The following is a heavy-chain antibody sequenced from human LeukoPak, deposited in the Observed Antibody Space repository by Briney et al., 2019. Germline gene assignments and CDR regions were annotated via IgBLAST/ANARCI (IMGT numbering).Heavy chain of an antibody. CDR3: ATSTLTFDY. J-gene: IGHJ4*02. D-gene: IGHD3-9*01. Sequence: PGGSLRLSCAASGFPFSSFAMTWVRQAPGKGLEWISSVRDSGAVTYYADSVKGRFTISRDNSRKMVYLQMNSLRAEDTAKYYCATSTLTFDYWGQGTLVTVSS. CDR2: VRDSGAVT. CDR1: GFPFSSFA. V-gene: IGHV3-23*01.